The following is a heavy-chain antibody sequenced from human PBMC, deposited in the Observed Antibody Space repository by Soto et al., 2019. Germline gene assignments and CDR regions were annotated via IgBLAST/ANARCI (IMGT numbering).Heavy chain of an antibody. J-gene: IGHJ6*02. D-gene: IGHD3-10*01. V-gene: IGHV1-2*02. CDR1: GYTFTGYY. CDR2: INPNSGST. CDR3: ARVPPARFGELSGDYYYGMDV. Sequence: QVQLVQSGAEVKKPGASVKVSCKASGYTFTGYYMHWVRQAPGQGLEWMGWINPNSGSTNYAQKFQGRVTMTRDTSISTAYMELSRLRSDDTAVYYCARVPPARFGELSGDYYYGMDVWGQGTTVTVSS.